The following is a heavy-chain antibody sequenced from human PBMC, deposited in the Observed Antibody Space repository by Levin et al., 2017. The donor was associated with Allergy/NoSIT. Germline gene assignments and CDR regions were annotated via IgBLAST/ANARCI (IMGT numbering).Heavy chain of an antibody. V-gene: IGHV3-48*03. J-gene: IGHJ4*02. Sequence: PGGSLRLSCAASGFTFSSYEMNWVRQAPGKGLEWVSYISSSGSTIYYADSVKGRFTISRDNAKNSLYLQMNSLRAEDTAVYYCARGTYYYDSSGYYLADYWGQGTLVTVSS. CDR1: GFTFSSYE. CDR2: ISSSGSTI. D-gene: IGHD3-22*01. CDR3: ARGTYYYDSSGYYLADY.